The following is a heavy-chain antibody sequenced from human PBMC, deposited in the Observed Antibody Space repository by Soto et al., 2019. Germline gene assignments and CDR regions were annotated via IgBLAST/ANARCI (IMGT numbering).Heavy chain of an antibody. Sequence: SETLSLTCAVYGGSFSGYYWSWIRQPPGKGLEWIGEINHSGSTNYNPSLKSRVTISVDTSKNQFSLKLSSVTAADTAVYYCARGLGGSPYRPVIFSGYYRNWGQGTLVTVSS. J-gene: IGHJ4*02. CDR2: INHSGST. D-gene: IGHD3-22*01. CDR3: ARGLGGSPYRPVIFSGYYRN. V-gene: IGHV4-34*01. CDR1: GGSFSGYY.